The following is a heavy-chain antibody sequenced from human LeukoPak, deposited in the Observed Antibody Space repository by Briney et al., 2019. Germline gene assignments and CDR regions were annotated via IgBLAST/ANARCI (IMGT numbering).Heavy chain of an antibody. V-gene: IGHV4-59*08. CDR3: ARRGHDAFDI. J-gene: IGHJ3*02. CDR2: IYYSGST. Sequence: SETLSLTCTVSGGSISSYYWSWIRQPPGKGLEWIGYIYYSGSTNYNPSLKSQVTISVDTSKNQFSLKLSSVTAADTAVYYCARRGHDAFDIWGQGTMVTVSS. CDR1: GGSISSYY.